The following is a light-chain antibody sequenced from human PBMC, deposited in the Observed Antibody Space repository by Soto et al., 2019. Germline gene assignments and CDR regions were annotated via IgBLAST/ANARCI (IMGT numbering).Light chain of an antibody. V-gene: IGKV3-11*01. CDR2: DAS. J-gene: IGKJ4*01. Sequence: EIVLTQSPATLSLSPGERATLSCRASQSVSRYLAWYQQKPGQAPRLLIYDASNRATGIPARFSGSGSGTYFTLTISSLEPEDFAVYYCQQRSNWLALTFGGGTKVEIK. CDR1: QSVSRY. CDR3: QQRSNWLALT.